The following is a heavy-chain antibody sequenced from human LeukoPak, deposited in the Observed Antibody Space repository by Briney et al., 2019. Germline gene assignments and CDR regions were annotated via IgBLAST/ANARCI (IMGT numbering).Heavy chain of an antibody. D-gene: IGHD1-1*01. CDR2: IYHSGST. V-gene: IGHV4-38-2*02. Sequence: PSETLSLTCTVSGYSISSGYYWGWIRQPPGKGLEWIGSIYHSGSTYYNPSLKSRVTTSVDTSKNQFSLKLSSVTAADTAVYYCARGLDGNWFDPWGQGTLVTVSS. J-gene: IGHJ5*02. CDR3: ARGLDGNWFDP. CDR1: GYSISSGYY.